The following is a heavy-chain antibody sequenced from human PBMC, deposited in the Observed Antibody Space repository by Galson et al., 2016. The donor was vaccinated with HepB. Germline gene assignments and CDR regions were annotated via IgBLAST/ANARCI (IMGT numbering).Heavy chain of an antibody. V-gene: IGHV3-30-3*01. CDR2: ISYDETNK. D-gene: IGHD2-15*01. J-gene: IGHJ6*02. Sequence: WVAVISYDETNKYYADSVKDRFTISRDNSKNTQYLQMNSLRPEDTAVYYCARDGGVKHCSGGTCRYTYSYFGMDVWGQGTTVTVSS. CDR3: ARDGGVKHCSGGTCRYTYSYFGMDV.